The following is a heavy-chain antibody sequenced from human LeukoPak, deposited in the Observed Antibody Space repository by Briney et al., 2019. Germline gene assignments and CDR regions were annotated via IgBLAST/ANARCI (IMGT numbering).Heavy chain of an antibody. CDR1: GGTFTDYG. J-gene: IGHJ4*02. CDR3: ASDGGFEYYFDY. CDR2: IIPIFTTA. D-gene: IGHD2/OR15-2a*01. V-gene: IGHV1-69*06. Sequence: ASVKVSCKSSGGTFTDYGISWVRHAPGQGLEWMGRIIPIFTTANYAQKFQGRVTITADTSTNTAYMELTSLRSEDTAVYYCASDGGFEYYFDYWSQGTLLTVSS.